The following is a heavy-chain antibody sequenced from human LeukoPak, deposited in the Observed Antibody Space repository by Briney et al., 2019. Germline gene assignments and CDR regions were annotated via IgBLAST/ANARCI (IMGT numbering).Heavy chain of an antibody. CDR1: GYTFTSYY. J-gene: IGHJ4*02. D-gene: IGHD2-8*01. CDR3: AREYAVTAFLFDY. CDR2: INPNSGGT. V-gene: IGHV1-2*02. Sequence: ASVKVSCKASGYTFTSYYMHWVRQAPGQGLEWMGWINPNSGGTNYAQKFQGRVTMTRDTSISTAYMELSRLRSDDTAVYYCAREYAVTAFLFDYWGQGTLVTVSS.